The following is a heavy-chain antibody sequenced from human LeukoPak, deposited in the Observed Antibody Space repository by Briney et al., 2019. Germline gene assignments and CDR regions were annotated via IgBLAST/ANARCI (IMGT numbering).Heavy chain of an antibody. CDR3: ARGQYYYDSSGYYPMGY. V-gene: IGHV1-2*06. CDR1: GYTFTSYG. J-gene: IGHJ4*02. Sequence: ASVKVSCKASGYTFTSYGISWVRQAPGQGLEWMGRINPNSGGTNYAQKFQGRVTMTRDTSISTAYMELSRLRSDDTAVYYCARGQYYYDSSGYYPMGYWGQGTLVTVSS. CDR2: INPNSGGT. D-gene: IGHD3-22*01.